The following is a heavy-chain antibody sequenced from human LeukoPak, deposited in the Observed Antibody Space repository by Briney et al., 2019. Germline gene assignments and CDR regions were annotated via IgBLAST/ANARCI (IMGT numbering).Heavy chain of an antibody. Sequence: SQTLSFTCAVSGGSISSGGYYWSCIRQHPGKGLEWIGYIYYSGSTYYNPSLKSRVTISVDTSKNQFSLKLSSVTAADTAVYYCARGASYVWGSYRYGEYFQHWGQGTLVTVSS. CDR3: ARGASYVWGSYRYGEYFQH. V-gene: IGHV4-31*11. CDR2: IYYSGST. D-gene: IGHD3-16*02. J-gene: IGHJ1*01. CDR1: GGSISSGGYY.